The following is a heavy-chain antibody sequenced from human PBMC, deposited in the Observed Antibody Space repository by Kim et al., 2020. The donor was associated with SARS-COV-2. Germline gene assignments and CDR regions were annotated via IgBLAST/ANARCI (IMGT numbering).Heavy chain of an antibody. Sequence: SETLSLTCTVSGASISGFYWTWIQQPPGKGLEWIGLIYESVVTKNNPSLQSRVTLSVNTSRNNFSLRLRSVTAADTAIFYWARGGYSRWLSYYYGMDVWG. CDR1: GASISGFY. CDR2: IYESVVT. CDR3: ARGGYSRWLSYYYGMDV. D-gene: IGHD5-18*01. J-gene: IGHJ6*01. V-gene: IGHV4-59*01.